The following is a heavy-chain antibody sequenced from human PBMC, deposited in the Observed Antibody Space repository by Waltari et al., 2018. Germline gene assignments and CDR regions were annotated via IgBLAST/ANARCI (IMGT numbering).Heavy chain of an antibody. Sequence: EVQLVESGGGLVQPGRSLRLSCTASGFTCGDYAMSWVRQATGKGLEWVGFIRSKAYGGTTEYAASVKGRFTISRDDSKSIAYLQMNSLKTDDTAVYYCTRDSIAVRKIYYFDYWGQGTLVTVSS. CDR1: GFTCGDYA. J-gene: IGHJ4*02. CDR3: TRDSIAVRKIYYFDY. CDR2: IRSKAYGGTT. V-gene: IGHV3-49*04. D-gene: IGHD6-19*01.